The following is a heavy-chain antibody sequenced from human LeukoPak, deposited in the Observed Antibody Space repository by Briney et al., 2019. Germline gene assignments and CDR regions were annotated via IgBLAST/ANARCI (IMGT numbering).Heavy chain of an antibody. CDR2: IIPIFGTA. V-gene: IGHV1-69*13. D-gene: IGHD6-6*01. Sequence: ASVKVSCKASGGTFSSYAISWVRQAPGQGLEWMGGIIPIFGTANYAQKFQGRVTITADESTSTAYMELRSLRSDDTAVYYCAREKYSSSPYYFDYWGQGTLVTISS. J-gene: IGHJ4*02. CDR1: GGTFSSYA. CDR3: AREKYSSSPYYFDY.